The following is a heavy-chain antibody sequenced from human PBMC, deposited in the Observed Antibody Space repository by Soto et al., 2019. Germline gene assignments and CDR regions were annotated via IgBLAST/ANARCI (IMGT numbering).Heavy chain of an antibody. CDR2: IKSKTDGGTT. CDR3: TTDGGRKYYDSSGYYPYYFDY. V-gene: IGHV3-15*01. D-gene: IGHD3-22*01. J-gene: IGHJ4*02. CDR1: GFTFSNAW. Sequence: GSLRLSCAASGFTFSNAWMSWVRQAPGKGLEWVGRIKSKTDGGTTDYAAPVKGRFTISRDDSKNTLYLQMNSLKTEDTAVYYCTTDGGRKYYDSSGYYPYYFDYWGQGTLVTVSS.